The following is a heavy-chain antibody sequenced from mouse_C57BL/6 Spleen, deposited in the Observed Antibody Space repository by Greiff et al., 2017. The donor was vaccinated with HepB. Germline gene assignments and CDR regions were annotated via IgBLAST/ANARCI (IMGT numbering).Heavy chain of an antibody. Sequence: EVQLVESEGGLVQPGSSMKLSCTASGFTFSDYYMAWVRQVPEKGLEWVANINYDGSSTYYLDSLKSRFIISRDNAKNILYLQMSSLKSEDTATYYCAREGGSYGFWYFDVWGTGTTVTVSS. CDR1: GFTFSDYY. J-gene: IGHJ1*03. CDR2: INYDGSST. V-gene: IGHV5-16*01. D-gene: IGHD2-2*01. CDR3: AREGGSYGFWYFDV.